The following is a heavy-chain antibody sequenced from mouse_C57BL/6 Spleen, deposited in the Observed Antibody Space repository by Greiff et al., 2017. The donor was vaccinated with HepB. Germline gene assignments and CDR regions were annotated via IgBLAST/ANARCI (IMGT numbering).Heavy chain of an antibody. V-gene: IGHV1-82*01. CDR3: ARGDYYSNLY. J-gene: IGHJ2*01. CDR2: IYPGDGDT. D-gene: IGHD2-5*01. CDR1: GYAFSSSW. Sequence: VQLQQSGPELVKPGASVKISCKASGYAFSSSWMNWVKQRPGKGLEWIGRIYPGDGDTNYNGKFKGKATLTADKSSSTAYMQLSSLTSEDSAVYFCARGDYYSNLYWGQGTTLTVSS.